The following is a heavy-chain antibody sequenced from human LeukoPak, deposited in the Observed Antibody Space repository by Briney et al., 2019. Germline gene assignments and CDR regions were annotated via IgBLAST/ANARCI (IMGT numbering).Heavy chain of an antibody. CDR1: GFTFDDYA. Sequence: GGSLRLSCAASGFTFDDYAMHWVRQAPGKGLEWVSLISGDGGSTYYADSVKGRFTISRDNSKNSLYLQMNSLRAEDTALYYCAKDTLRGYSYGFHNYMDVWGKGTTVTVSS. CDR2: ISGDGGST. CDR3: AKDTLRGYSYGFHNYMDV. J-gene: IGHJ6*03. D-gene: IGHD5-18*01. V-gene: IGHV3-43*02.